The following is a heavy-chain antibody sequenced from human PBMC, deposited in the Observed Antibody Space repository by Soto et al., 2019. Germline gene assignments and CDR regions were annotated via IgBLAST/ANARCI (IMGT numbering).Heavy chain of an antibody. CDR1: GFTFKNYA. CDR3: AKDGDFGEDGPAEYFEH. D-gene: IGHD4-17*01. J-gene: IGHJ1*01. CDR2: TTGSGANK. V-gene: IGHV3-23*01. Sequence: NLLESGGGLVQPGESLRISCVGSGFTFKNYAMTWVRQAPGKGLEWVSGTTGSGANKHYADSVRGRFTISRDNSKKTLYLEMRSLRVEDTAVYYCAKDGDFGEDGPAEYFEHWGQGTLVTVSS.